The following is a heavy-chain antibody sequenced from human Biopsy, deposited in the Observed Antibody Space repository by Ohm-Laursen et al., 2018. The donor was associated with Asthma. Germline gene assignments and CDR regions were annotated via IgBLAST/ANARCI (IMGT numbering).Heavy chain of an antibody. CDR1: GFKFGEYT. J-gene: IGHJ4*02. CDR2: ISWNSATI. CDR3: AKVRSDWVITESFDY. D-gene: IGHD3-22*01. V-gene: IGHV3-9*01. Sequence: SLRLSCAAPGFKFGEYTMHWVRQAPGKGLEWVSGISWNSATIGYADSVEGRFTISRDNAKNSVFLHMDSLRPEDAAFYYCAKVRSDWVITESFDYWGQGVLVTVSS.